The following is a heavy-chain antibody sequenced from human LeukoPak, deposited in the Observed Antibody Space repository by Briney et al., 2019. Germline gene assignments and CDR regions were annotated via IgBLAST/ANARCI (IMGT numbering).Heavy chain of an antibody. D-gene: IGHD2-2*01. CDR1: GFTFSSYS. Sequence: GGSLRLSCAASGFTFSSYSMNWVRQAPGKGLEWVSSISSTSSDIYYADSVKGRFTISRDNAKNSLYLQMNSLRAEDTAVYYCARVDIVVVPATDYYYYYGMDVWGQGNTVTVSS. CDR2: ISSTSSDI. CDR3: ARVDIVVVPATDYYYYYGMDV. V-gene: IGHV3-21*01. J-gene: IGHJ6*02.